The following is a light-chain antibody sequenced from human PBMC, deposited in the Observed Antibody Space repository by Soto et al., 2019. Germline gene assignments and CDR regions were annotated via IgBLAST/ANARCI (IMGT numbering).Light chain of an antibody. Sequence: QSVLTQPASVSGSPGQSITISCTGTSSDVGGYNYVSWYQQHPGKAPKLMIYEVSNRPSGVSNRFSGSKSGNTASLTISGLPAEDEADYYCSSYTSSSTSVFGTGTKVTVL. CDR3: SSYTSSSTSV. CDR2: EVS. CDR1: SSDVGGYNY. J-gene: IGLJ1*01. V-gene: IGLV2-14*01.